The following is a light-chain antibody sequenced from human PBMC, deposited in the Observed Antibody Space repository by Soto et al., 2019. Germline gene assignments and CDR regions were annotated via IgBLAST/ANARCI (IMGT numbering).Light chain of an antibody. Sequence: EIVLTQSPGTLSLSLGERATLSCRASQSVSSSNLAWYQQKPGQAPRLLIYGASSRATGIQDRFSGSGYGTDFTLTINRLEPEDFAVYYCQQYGSTPLTFGGGTKVEIK. CDR2: GAS. CDR1: QSVSSSN. J-gene: IGKJ4*01. V-gene: IGKV3-20*01. CDR3: QQYGSTPLT.